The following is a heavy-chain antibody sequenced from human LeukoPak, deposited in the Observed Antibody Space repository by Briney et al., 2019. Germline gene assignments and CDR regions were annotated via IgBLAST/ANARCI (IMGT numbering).Heavy chain of an antibody. CDR1: GFTFDDYA. Sequence: GGSLRLSCAASGFTFDDYAMHWVRQAPGKDLEWVSLISGDGGSTYYADSVKGRFTISRDNSKNSLYLQMNSLRTEDTALYYCAKDWDYGGNYVVVDYWGQGTLVTVSS. J-gene: IGHJ4*02. CDR2: ISGDGGST. D-gene: IGHD4-23*01. V-gene: IGHV3-43*02. CDR3: AKDWDYGGNYVVVDY.